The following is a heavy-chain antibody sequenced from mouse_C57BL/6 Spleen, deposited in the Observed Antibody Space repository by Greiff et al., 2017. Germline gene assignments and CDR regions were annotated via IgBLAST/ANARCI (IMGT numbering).Heavy chain of an antibody. V-gene: IGHV1-80*01. CDR2: IYPGDGDT. CDR3: ACEYSFAY. D-gene: IGHD5-2*01. CDR1: GYAFSSYW. Sequence: QVQLKQSGAELVKPGASVKISCKASGYAFSSYWMNWVKQRPGKGLEWIGQIYPGDGDTNYNGKFKGKATLTADTSSSTAYMQLSSLTSEDSAVYFCACEYSFAYWGQGTLVTVSA. J-gene: IGHJ3*01.